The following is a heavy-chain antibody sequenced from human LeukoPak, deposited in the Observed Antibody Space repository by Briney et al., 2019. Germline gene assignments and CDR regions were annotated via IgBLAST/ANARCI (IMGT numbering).Heavy chain of an antibody. J-gene: IGHJ6*03. V-gene: IGHV3-23*01. D-gene: IGHD5-24*01. CDR3: AKGGEATMRDGYNYYYYYMEV. CDR1: GITLSSHV. Sequence: GGSLRLSCATSGITLSSHVMSWVRQAPGKGLEWVSLISGSGGHTYYGDSVKGRFTISRDNSKNTFYLQMNSLRADDTAVYYCAKGGEATMRDGYNYYYYYMEVWGKGTTVTVSS. CDR2: ISGSGGHT.